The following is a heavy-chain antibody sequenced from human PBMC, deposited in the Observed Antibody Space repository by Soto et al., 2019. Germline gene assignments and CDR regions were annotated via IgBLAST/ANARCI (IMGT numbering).Heavy chain of an antibody. J-gene: IGHJ6*02. CDR2: ISSSSSYT. D-gene: IGHD2-2*01. CDR3: ARGPGGVPAAIRYYYYGMDV. V-gene: IGHV3-21*05. CDR1: GFTFSTYS. Sequence: PGGSLRLSCAASGFTFSTYSMNWVRQAPGKGLEWVSYISSSSSYTNYADSVKGRFTISRDNAKNSLYLQMNSLRAEDTAVYYCARGPGGVPAAIRYYYYGMDVWGQGTTVTVS.